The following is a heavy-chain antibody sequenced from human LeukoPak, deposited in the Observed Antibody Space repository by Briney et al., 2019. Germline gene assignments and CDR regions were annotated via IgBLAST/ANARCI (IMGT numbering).Heavy chain of an antibody. CDR3: ASLRSGSW. J-gene: IGHJ4*02. D-gene: IGHD3-10*01. CDR1: GFTVRGFY. Sequence: GGSLRLSCAASGFTVRGFYMSWVRQAPGKGLEWVSLIYRGGDTYYADSVKGRFTISRDNSKNTLFLQMNSLRAEDTAVYYCASLRSGSWGGQGTLVTVSS. V-gene: IGHV3-66*01. CDR2: IYRGGDT.